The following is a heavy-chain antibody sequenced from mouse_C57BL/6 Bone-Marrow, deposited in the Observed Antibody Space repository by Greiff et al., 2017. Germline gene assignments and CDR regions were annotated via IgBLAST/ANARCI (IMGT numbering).Heavy chain of an antibody. CDR3: ARSDYDFASIAY. CDR1: GYTFTSHW. Sequence: QVQLKESGPELVRPGASVKLSCKAPGYTFTSHWMQWVNQRPGQGLEWIGEIFPGGGGTNYNEKFKGKATLTVDKSSSTAYMQLSSLTSEDSAVYFCARSDYDFASIAYWGQGTLVTVSA. J-gene: IGHJ3*01. D-gene: IGHD2-4*01. V-gene: IGHV1-56*01. CDR2: IFPGGGGT.